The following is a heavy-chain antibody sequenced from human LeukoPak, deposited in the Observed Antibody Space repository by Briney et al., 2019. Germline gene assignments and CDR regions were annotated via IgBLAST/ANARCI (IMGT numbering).Heavy chain of an antibody. J-gene: IGHJ4*02. Sequence: GASAKVSCKVSGYTFTSYGISWVRQAPGQGLEWMGWISAYNGNTNYAQKLQGRVTMTTDTSTSTAYMELRSLRSDDTAVYYCARDLEEYCTNGVCYYFDYWGQGTLVTVSS. CDR3: ARDLEEYCTNGVCYYFDY. CDR2: ISAYNGNT. CDR1: GYTFTSYG. V-gene: IGHV1-18*01. D-gene: IGHD2-8*01.